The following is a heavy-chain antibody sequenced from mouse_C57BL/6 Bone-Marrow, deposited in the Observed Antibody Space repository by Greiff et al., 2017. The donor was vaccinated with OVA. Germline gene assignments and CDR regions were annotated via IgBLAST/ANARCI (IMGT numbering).Heavy chain of an antibody. CDR2: IYWDDDK. V-gene: IGHV8-12*01. CDR3: AREAYYYGSSYDYAMDY. D-gene: IGHD1-1*01. J-gene: IGHJ4*01. CDR1: GFSLSTSGMG. Sequence: QITLKESGPGILQSSQTLSLTCSFSGFSLSTSGMGVSWIRQPSGKGLEWLAHIYWDDDKRYNPSLKSRLTISKDTSRNQVFLKITSVDTADTATYYCAREAYYYGSSYDYAMDYWGQGTSVTVSS.